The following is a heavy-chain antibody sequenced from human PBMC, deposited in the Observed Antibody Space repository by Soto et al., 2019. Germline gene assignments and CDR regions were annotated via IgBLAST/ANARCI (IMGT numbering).Heavy chain of an antibody. Sequence: QVHLVQSGAEVQKPGASVKVSCKASGYTFTDYWIHWVRQAPGQGLEWMGWINPKSGATNYAQKFRGWVTMTRDTSISTVYLDLSRLTSDDTAIYYCARDLCGGNCPGIWYFDLWGRGTLVTVSS. V-gene: IGHV1-2*04. CDR1: GYTFTDYW. CDR3: ARDLCGGNCPGIWYFDL. CDR2: INPKSGAT. D-gene: IGHD2-21*01. J-gene: IGHJ2*01.